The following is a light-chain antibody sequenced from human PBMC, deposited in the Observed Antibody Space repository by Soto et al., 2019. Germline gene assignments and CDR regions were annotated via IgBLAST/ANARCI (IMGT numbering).Light chain of an antibody. CDR2: YVE. CDR1: SRDVGAYDY. J-gene: IGLJ1*01. V-gene: IGLV2-14*03. CDR3: CSYADGSIYF. Sequence: QSVLTQPASVSGSPGEGITISCTGTSRDVGAYDYVSWYLQYPDKAPQLLIYYVEHRPSGVSSRFSGSTSGNTASLTISGLQAEDEGDYYCCSYADGSIYFFGTGTKATVL.